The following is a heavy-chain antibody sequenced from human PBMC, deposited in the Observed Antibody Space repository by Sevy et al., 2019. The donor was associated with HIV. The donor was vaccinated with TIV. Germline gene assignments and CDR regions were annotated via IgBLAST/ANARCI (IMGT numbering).Heavy chain of an antibody. CDR2: INPNSGGT. Sequence: ASVKVSCKASGYTFTGYYMHWVRQAPGQGLEWMGWINPNSGGTNYAQKFQGWVTMTRDTSISTAYMELSRLRSDDTAEYYCARGPRSRYYDSSGYWAFDIWGQGTMVTVSS. J-gene: IGHJ3*02. D-gene: IGHD3-22*01. CDR1: GYTFTGYY. CDR3: ARGPRSRYYDSSGYWAFDI. V-gene: IGHV1-2*04.